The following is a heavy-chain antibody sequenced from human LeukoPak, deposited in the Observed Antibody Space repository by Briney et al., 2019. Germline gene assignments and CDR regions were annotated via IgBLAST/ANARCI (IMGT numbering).Heavy chain of an antibody. Sequence: PGRSLRLSCAASGFTFSSYAMHWVRQAPGKGLEWVANIKADGSEKYCLDSVKGRFTISRDNAKNSLFLQMNSLRAEDTAVYYCVRGGFRYFDQWAQGTLVTVSS. D-gene: IGHD3-9*01. CDR1: GFTFSSYA. V-gene: IGHV3-7*01. CDR3: VRGGFRYFDQ. CDR2: IKADGSEK. J-gene: IGHJ4*02.